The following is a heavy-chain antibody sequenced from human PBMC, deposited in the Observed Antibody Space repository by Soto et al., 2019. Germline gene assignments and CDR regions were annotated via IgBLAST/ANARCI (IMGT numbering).Heavy chain of an antibody. V-gene: IGHV1-69*12. Sequence: QVQLVQSGAEVKKPGSSVKVSCKASGGTFSNYAISWVRQAPGQGLEWMGGITPFFGTANYAQKFQGRVTITADESMRTAYMELSRLGSEDTAVYYCAQTLGSAVAGPGRFDLWGRGTLVTVSS. CDR1: GGTFSNYA. CDR2: ITPFFGTA. D-gene: IGHD6-19*01. CDR3: AQTLGSAVAGPGRFDL. J-gene: IGHJ2*01.